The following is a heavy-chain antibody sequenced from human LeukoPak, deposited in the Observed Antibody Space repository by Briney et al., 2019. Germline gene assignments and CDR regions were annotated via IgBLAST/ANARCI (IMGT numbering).Heavy chain of an antibody. J-gene: IGHJ3*02. CDR1: GYTFTSYD. D-gene: IGHD6-19*01. CDR2: MNPNSGNT. CDR3: ARARAVAAKGNAFDI. V-gene: IGHV1-8*03. Sequence: GASVKVSCKASGYTFTSYDINWVRQATGQGLEWMGWMNPNSGNTGYAQKFQGRVTITRNNSISTAYMELSSLRSEDTAVYYCARARAVAAKGNAFDIWGQGTMVTVSS.